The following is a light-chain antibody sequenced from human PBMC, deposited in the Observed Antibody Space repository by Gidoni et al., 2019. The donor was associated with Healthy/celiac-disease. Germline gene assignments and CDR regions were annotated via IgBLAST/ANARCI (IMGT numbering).Light chain of an antibody. CDR1: QSISSY. CDR2: AAS. CDR3: QQSYSTPPT. V-gene: IGKV1-39*01. Sequence: DIQMTQSPSSLSASVGDRVTITCRASQSISSYLNWYQQKPGKAPKLLIYAASRLQSGVPSRCSGSGSGTDFTLTISSLQPEDFATYYCQQSYSTPPTFXGXTKVEIK. J-gene: IGKJ4*01.